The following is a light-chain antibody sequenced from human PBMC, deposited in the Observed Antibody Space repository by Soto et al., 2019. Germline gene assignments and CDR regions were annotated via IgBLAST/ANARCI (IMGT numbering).Light chain of an antibody. J-gene: IGKJ1*01. CDR1: QSITSNH. V-gene: IGKV3-20*01. CDR3: QQHGTSPPSWT. Sequence: ETVLTQSPGTLSLSPGERATLFCRASQSITSNHLAWYQQKPGQAPRLLIYGASSRATGIPDRFSGSGSGTDFTLTISRLEPEDFAVYYCQQHGTSPPSWTVGQGTNVEIK. CDR2: GAS.